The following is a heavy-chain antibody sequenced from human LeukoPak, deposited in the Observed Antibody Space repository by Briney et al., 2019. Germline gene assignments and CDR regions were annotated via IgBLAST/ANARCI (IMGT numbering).Heavy chain of an antibody. Sequence: GGSLRLSCAASGFTFDDYGMSWVRQAPGKGLEWVAVISYDGSNKYYADSVKGRFTISRDNSKNTLYLQMNSLRAEDTAVYYCAREGPTKYDSSGYYPNWFDPWGQGTLVTVSS. CDR1: GFTFDDYG. V-gene: IGHV3-30*03. CDR2: ISYDGSNK. CDR3: AREGPTKYDSSGYYPNWFDP. J-gene: IGHJ5*02. D-gene: IGHD3-22*01.